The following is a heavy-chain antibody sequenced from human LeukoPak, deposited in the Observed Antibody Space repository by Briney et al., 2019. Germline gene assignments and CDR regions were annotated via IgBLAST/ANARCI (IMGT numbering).Heavy chain of an antibody. J-gene: IGHJ4*02. Sequence: GGSLRLSCAASGFTFSSHAMNWVRQAPGKGLEWVSGISGSGGTTIYYADSVKGRFTISRDNAKNSLYLQMNSLRAEDTAVYYCAKDIVAAGLFFDYWGQGTLVTVSS. V-gene: IGHV3-23*01. CDR2: ISGSGGTTI. CDR3: AKDIVAAGLFFDY. CDR1: GFTFSSHA. D-gene: IGHD6-13*01.